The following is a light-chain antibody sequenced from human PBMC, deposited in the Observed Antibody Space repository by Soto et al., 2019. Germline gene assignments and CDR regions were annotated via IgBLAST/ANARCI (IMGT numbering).Light chain of an antibody. CDR1: QSINSY. J-gene: IGKJ3*01. CDR3: HQRSTWPFT. Sequence: IVLTKSPATLYLSPGERATLSSRASQSINSYLAWYQQKPDQAPRLLNYDEPNRATGIPASFSGSGSGTDFTLTSRSLVPEGFAVYYCHQRSTWPFTFGPGTKVAIK. V-gene: IGKV3-11*01. CDR2: DEP.